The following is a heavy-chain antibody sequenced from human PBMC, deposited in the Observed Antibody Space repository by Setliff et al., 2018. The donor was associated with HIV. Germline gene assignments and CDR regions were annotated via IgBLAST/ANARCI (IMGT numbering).Heavy chain of an antibody. CDR3: ATPGVGAGAFDI. CDR2: INTNTGNP. D-gene: IGHD3-10*01. Sequence: GASVKVSCKASGYSFTNYALNWVRQAPGQGLEWMGWINTNTGNPMYAENFQDRLTLTTDASTGTGFMELRGLRSDDTAVYYCATPGVGAGAFDIWGRGTMVTVS. J-gene: IGHJ3*02. V-gene: IGHV1-18*01. CDR1: GYSFTNYA.